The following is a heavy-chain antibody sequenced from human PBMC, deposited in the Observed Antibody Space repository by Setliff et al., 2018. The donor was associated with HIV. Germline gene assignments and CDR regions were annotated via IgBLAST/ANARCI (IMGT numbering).Heavy chain of an antibody. CDR2: IYTSGST. D-gene: IGHD3-22*01. CDR1: GGSISSYY. CDR3: ARRSITLVVGVPERDDAFDI. Sequence: SETLSLTCTVSGGSISSYYWSWIRQPPGKALEWIGYIYTSGSTNYNPSLKSRVTISIDTSKKQFSLRLTSVTAADSAVYYCARRSITLVVGVPERDDAFDIWGQGTMVTVSS. V-gene: IGHV4-4*08. J-gene: IGHJ3*02.